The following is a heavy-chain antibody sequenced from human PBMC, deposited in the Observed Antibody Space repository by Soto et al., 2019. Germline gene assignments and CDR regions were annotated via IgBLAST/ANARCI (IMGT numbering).Heavy chain of an antibody. Sequence: GSLKLSCAASGFTFSSNYMSWVRQAPGKGLEWVGGIYSGGSTYYEDSAKGRFTISRDNSKNTLDLQLNSRRDEDNGAYYCGRLPANYSLAGTLLYSYYAMTAWGKGPT. J-gene: IGHJ6*04. CDR1: GFTFSSNY. CDR2: IYSGGST. D-gene: IGHD6-13*01. V-gene: IGHV3-53*01. CDR3: GRLPANYSLAGTLLYSYYAMTA.